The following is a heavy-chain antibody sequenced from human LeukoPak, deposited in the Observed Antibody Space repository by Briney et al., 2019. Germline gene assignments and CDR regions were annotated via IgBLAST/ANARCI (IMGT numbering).Heavy chain of an antibody. CDR3: DRGEGPRTPIAVAAG. CDR1: GFTFSSYS. CDR2: ISSSSSYI. Sequence: GGSLGLSCAASGFTFSSYSMNWVRQAPGKGLEWVSSISSSSSYIYYADSVKGRFTISRDNAKNSLYLQMNSLRAEDTAVYYCDRGEGPRTPIAVAAGWGQGTLVTVSS. V-gene: IGHV3-21*01. J-gene: IGHJ4*02. D-gene: IGHD6-19*01.